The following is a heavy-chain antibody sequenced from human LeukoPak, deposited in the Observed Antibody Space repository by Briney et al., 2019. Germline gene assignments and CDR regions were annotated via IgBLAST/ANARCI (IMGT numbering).Heavy chain of an antibody. CDR3: ARAPSRHFDY. CDR2: ISSSSSYI. CDR1: GFTSSSYS. Sequence: PGGSLRLSCAASGFTSSSYSMNWVRQAPGKGLEWVSSISSSSSYIYYADSVKGRFTISRDNAKNSLYLQMNSLRAEDTAVYYCARAPSRHFDYRGQGTLVTVSS. J-gene: IGHJ4*02. V-gene: IGHV3-21*01.